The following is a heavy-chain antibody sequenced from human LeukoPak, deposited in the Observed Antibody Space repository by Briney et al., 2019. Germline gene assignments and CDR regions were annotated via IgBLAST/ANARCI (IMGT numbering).Heavy chain of an antibody. CDR3: ARGPRTMVRGVTGSPQFDY. CDR2: INHSGST. D-gene: IGHD3-10*01. J-gene: IGHJ4*02. CDR1: GGSFSGYY. Sequence: SETLSLTCAVYGGSFSGYYWSWIRQPPGKGPEWIGEINHSGSTNYNPSLKSRVTISVDTSKNQFSLKLSSVTAADTAVYYCARGPRTMVRGVTGSPQFDYWGQGTLVTVSS. V-gene: IGHV4-34*01.